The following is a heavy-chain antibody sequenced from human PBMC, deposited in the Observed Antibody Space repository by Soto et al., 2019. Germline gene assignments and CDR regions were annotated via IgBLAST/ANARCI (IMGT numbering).Heavy chain of an antibody. V-gene: IGHV2-5*02. CDR3: AHRGYMYGNWDHGYFDY. J-gene: IGHJ4*02. CDR2: IYWDDDK. Sequence: QITLKESGPTRVKPTQTLALTCTFSGFSLTTSGVGVGWIRKTPGKALEWLAVIYWDDDKRYNPSLKNRLTITKDTSKNQVVLIMAEMDPVDTATYFCAHRGYMYGNWDHGYFDYWGQGTLVTVSS. CDR1: GFSLTTSGVG. D-gene: IGHD5-18*01.